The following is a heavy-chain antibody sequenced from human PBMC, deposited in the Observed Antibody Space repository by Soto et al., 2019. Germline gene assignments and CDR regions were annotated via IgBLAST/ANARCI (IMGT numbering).Heavy chain of an antibody. D-gene: IGHD2-8*01. V-gene: IGHV3-74*01. CDR3: TRVINGRSGLFDY. J-gene: IGHJ4*02. CDR2: ISSDGRTT. CDR1: GFTLGNYW. Sequence: EVQLVEAGGDLLQPGGSLRVSCVASGFTLGNYWMHWVRQVPGKGLEWVSRISSDGRTTNYADSVKGRFTISRDNARNTLFLQMDSLTAEDTALYYRTRVINGRSGLFDYWGQGTLVTVSS.